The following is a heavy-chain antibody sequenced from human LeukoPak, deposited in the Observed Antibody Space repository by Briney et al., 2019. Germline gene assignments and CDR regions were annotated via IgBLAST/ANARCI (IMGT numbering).Heavy chain of an antibody. J-gene: IGHJ3*02. Sequence: ASVKVSCKASGYTFTDYYMHWVRQAPGQGLEWMAWINLKSGATNYAQKFQGRVTMTRDTSISTAYMELSRLRSDDTAVYYCARKAPLMGHGAFGIWGQGTMVTVSS. D-gene: IGHD2-8*01. CDR1: GYTFTDYY. V-gene: IGHV1-2*02. CDR3: ARKAPLMGHGAFGI. CDR2: INLKSGAT.